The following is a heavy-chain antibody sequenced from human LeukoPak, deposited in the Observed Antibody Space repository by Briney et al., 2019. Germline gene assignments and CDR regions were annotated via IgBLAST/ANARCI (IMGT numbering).Heavy chain of an antibody. CDR1: GSSFSIYD. CDR2: IGGGSDT. CDR3: ARDWYCSSTSCYLRLPFDAFDI. J-gene: IGHJ3*02. V-gene: IGHV3-13*01. Sequence: PGGSLRLSCAVSGSSFSIYDMHWVRQATGQGLEWVSAIGGGSDTYYSDSVKGRFTISRDNSKSSVFLQMNSLRAEDTAVYYCARDWYCSSTSCYLRLPFDAFDIWGQGTMVTVSS. D-gene: IGHD2-2*01.